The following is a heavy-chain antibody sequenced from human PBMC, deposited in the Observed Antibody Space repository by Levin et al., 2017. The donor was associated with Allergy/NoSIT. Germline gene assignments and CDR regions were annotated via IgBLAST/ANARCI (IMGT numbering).Heavy chain of an antibody. CDR1: GGSVSSGSYY. J-gene: IGHJ5*02. D-gene: IGHD3-22*01. Sequence: SQTLSLTCTVSGGSVSSGSYYWSWIRQPPGKGLEWIGYIYYSGSTNYNPSLKSRVTISVDTSKNQFSLKLSSVTAADTAVYYCASYYDSSGSSWFDPWGQGTLVTVSS. V-gene: IGHV4-61*01. CDR3: ASYYDSSGSSWFDP. CDR2: IYYSGST.